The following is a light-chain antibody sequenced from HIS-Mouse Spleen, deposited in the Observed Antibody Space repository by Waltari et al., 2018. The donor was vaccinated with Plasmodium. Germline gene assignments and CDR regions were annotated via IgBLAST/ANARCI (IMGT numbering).Light chain of an antibody. CDR2: GAS. J-gene: IGKJ3*01. CDR1: QSVSSN. V-gene: IGKV3-15*01. Sequence: EIVMTQSPATLSVSPGERATLPCRASQSVSSNLAWYQQKPGQAPRLLIYGASTRATGIPARFSGSGSGTEFTLTISILQSEDFAVYYCQQYNNWSFTFGPGTKVDIK. CDR3: QQYNNWSFT.